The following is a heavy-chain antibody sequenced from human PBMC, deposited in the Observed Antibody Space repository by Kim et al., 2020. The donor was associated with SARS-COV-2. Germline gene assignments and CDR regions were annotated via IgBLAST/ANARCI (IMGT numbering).Heavy chain of an antibody. V-gene: IGHV1-18*04. CDR2: ISAYNGNT. Sequence: ASVKVSCKASGYTFTSYGISWVRQAPGQGLEWMGWISAYNGNTNYAQKLQGRVTMTTDTSTSTAYMELRSLRSDDTAVYYCARDPGGLYDYVWGSYRQKAGYYYGMDVWGQGTTVTVSS. J-gene: IGHJ6*02. CDR3: ARDPGGLYDYVWGSYRQKAGYYYGMDV. D-gene: IGHD3-16*02. CDR1: GYTFTSYG.